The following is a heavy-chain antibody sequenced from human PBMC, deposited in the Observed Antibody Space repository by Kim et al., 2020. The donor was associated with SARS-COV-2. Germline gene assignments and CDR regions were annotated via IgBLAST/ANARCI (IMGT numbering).Heavy chain of an antibody. V-gene: IGHV3-23*01. CDR2: ISGSGGST. CDR3: VGGSGSYYYLFDY. D-gene: IGHD3-10*01. CDR1: GFTFSSYA. Sequence: GGSLRLSCAASGFTFSSYAMSWVRQAPGKGLEWVSAISGSGGSTYYADSVKGRFTISRDNSKNTLYLQMNSLRAEDTAVYYCVGGSGSYYYLFDYWGQGTLVTVAS. J-gene: IGHJ4*02.